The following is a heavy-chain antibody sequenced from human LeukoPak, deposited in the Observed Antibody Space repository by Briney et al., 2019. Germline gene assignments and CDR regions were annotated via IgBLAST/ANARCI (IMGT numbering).Heavy chain of an antibody. CDR1: GGSISSSNYY. CDR2: IYYSGST. D-gene: IGHD6-19*01. CDR3: ARVSGWYAPFDY. Sequence: SETLSLTCTVSGGSISSSNYYWGWIRQPPGKGLEWIGSIYYSGSTYYNPSLKSRVTISVDTSKNQFSLKLSSVTAADTAVYYCARVSGWYAPFDYWGQGTLVTVSS. J-gene: IGHJ4*02. V-gene: IGHV4-39*07.